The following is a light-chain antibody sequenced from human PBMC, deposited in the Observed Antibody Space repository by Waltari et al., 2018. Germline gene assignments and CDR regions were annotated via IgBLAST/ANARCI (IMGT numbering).Light chain of an antibody. CDR2: HDS. CDR1: NLGDKY. J-gene: IGLJ1*01. Sequence: SYEVTQPPSVSVSPGQTASITCPGDNLGDKYISWYPQKPGQSPVLVIYHDSKRPSGIPERFSGSNSGNTATLTISGTQAMDETDYYCLAWDGSGYVFGTGTKVTVL. CDR3: LAWDGSGYV. V-gene: IGLV3-1*01.